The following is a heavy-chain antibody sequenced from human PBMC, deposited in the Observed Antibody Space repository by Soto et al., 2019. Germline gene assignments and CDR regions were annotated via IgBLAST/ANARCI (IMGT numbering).Heavy chain of an antibody. D-gene: IGHD4-17*01. CDR3: AKDSGDYAPYYYYGMDV. V-gene: IGHV3-23*01. J-gene: IGHJ6*02. Sequence: PVGSLRLSCAASGFTFSSYAMSWVRQAPGKGLEWVSAISGSGGSTYYADSVKGRFTISRDNSKNTLYLQMNSLRAEDTAVYYCAKDSGDYAPYYYYGMDVWGQGTTVTVSS. CDR2: ISGSGGST. CDR1: GFTFSSYA.